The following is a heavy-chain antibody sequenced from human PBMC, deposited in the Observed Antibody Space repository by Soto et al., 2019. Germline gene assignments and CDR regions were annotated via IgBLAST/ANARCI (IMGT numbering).Heavy chain of an antibody. CDR3: ARVIDGSGYFHY. D-gene: IGHD3-22*01. CDR2: IDSDGTIT. V-gene: IGHV3-74*01. Sequence: EVQLMESGGGLVQPGGSLRISCAASGFSFSRYWMHWVRQAPGKGLVWVSRIDSDGTITNYADSVKGRFTISRDNAKSMVYLQMDSLRAEDTAVYYCARVIDGSGYFHYWGQGMLVTVSS. CDR1: GFSFSRYW. J-gene: IGHJ4*02.